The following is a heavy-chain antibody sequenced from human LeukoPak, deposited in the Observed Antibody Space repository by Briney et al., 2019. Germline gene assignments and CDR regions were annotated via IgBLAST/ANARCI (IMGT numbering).Heavy chain of an antibody. CDR2: IYYSGST. J-gene: IGHJ4*02. V-gene: IGHV4-39*01. CDR3: ARHEDLDY. Sequence: SETLSLTCTVSGGSISSSSYYWGWIRQPPGKGLEWIGGIYYSGSTYYNPSLKSRVTISVDTSKNQFSLKLSSVTAADTAVYYCARHEDLDYWGQGTLVTVSS. D-gene: IGHD2-15*01. CDR1: GGSISSSSYY.